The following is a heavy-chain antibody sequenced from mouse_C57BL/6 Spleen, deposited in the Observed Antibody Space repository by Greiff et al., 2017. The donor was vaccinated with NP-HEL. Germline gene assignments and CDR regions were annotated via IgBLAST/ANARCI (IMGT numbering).Heavy chain of an antibody. CDR3: ARRGGGNLGYAMDY. CDR1: GFTFSSYT. V-gene: IGHV5-9*01. CDR2: ISGGGGNT. Sequence: EVKLQESGGGLVKPGGSLKLSCAASGFTFSSYTMSWVRQTPEKRLEWVATISGGGGNTYYPDSVKGRFTISRDNAKNTLYLQMSSLRSEDTALYYCARRGGGNLGYAMDYWGQGTSVTVSS. D-gene: IGHD2-1*01. J-gene: IGHJ4*01.